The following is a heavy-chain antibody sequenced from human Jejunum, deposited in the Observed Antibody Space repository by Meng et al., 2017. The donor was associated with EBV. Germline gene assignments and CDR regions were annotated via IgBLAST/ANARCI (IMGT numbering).Heavy chain of an antibody. CDR3: ARRGSGWVEY. Sequence: QVQLVQSGAEVKKPGSSVQVSCKASGGDFKKFIIYWVRQAPGQGLEWMGGTNPIFETTGYALKFKGRVTITGDEATNTYYMDLSSLTSEDTAVYYCARRGSGWVEYWGQGTLVTVSA. D-gene: IGHD6-19*01. CDR1: GGDFKKFI. J-gene: IGHJ4*02. V-gene: IGHV1-69*01. CDR2: TNPIFETT.